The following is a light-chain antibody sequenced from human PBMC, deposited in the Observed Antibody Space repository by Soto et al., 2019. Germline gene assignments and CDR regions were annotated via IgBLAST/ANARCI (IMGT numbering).Light chain of an antibody. CDR1: QRISSRN. Sequence: EIVLTQSPGTLSLSPRERATLSCRASQRISSRNLAWYQQKPGQPPRLLIYGASSRATGIPDRFSGSGSVTDFTLTINRREPEDFAVYYCQQYSDLPHSFGQGTKLEV. V-gene: IGKV3-20*01. J-gene: IGKJ2*03. CDR2: GAS. CDR3: QQYSDLPHS.